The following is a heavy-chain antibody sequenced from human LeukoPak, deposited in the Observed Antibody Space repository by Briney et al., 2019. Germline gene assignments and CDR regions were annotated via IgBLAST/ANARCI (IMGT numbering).Heavy chain of an antibody. CDR1: GFTFSDYY. CDR3: ARGLYFDWLLPIDY. V-gene: IGHV3-11*04. CDR2: ISSSGSTI. J-gene: IGHJ4*02. Sequence: PGGSLRLSCAASGFTFSDYYMSWIRQAPGKGLEWVSYISSSGSTIYYADSVKGRFTISRDNAKNSLYLQMNSLRDEDTAVYYCARGLYFDWLLPIDYWGQGTLVTVSS. D-gene: IGHD3-9*01.